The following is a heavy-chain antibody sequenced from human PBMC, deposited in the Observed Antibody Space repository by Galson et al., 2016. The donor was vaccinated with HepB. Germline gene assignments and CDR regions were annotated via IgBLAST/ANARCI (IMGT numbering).Heavy chain of an antibody. CDR3: VREYGSDTTCYTALDY. D-gene: IGHD2-2*02. Sequence: SETLSLTCAVSGGSISSNNWWHWVRQPPGKGLEWIGEIYHSGSTYFNPSLKSRVTMSVDRSNNQFSLKLSSVTAADTAVYYCVREYGSDTTCYTALDYWGQGTLVSVSS. J-gene: IGHJ4*02. CDR2: IYHSGST. CDR1: GGSISSNNW. V-gene: IGHV4-4*02.